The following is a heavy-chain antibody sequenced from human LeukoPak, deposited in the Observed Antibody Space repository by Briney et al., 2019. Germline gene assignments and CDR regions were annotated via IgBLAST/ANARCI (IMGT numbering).Heavy chain of an antibody. CDR2: ISGSGGST. Sequence: PGGSLRLSCAASGFTFSSYAMSWVRQAPGKGLEWVSAISGSGGSTYYADSVKGRFTISRDNSKNTLYLQMNSLRAEDTAVYYCARGVRIAVAGYIDCWGQGTLVTVSS. V-gene: IGHV3-23*01. J-gene: IGHJ4*02. D-gene: IGHD6-19*01. CDR3: ARGVRIAVAGYIDC. CDR1: GFTFSSYA.